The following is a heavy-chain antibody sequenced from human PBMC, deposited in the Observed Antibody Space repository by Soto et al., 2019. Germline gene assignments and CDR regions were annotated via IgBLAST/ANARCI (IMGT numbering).Heavy chain of an antibody. CDR1: GGSISSGGYY. CDR2: IYYSGST. D-gene: IGHD5-18*01. Sequence: QVQLQESGPGLVKPSQTLSLTCTVSGGSISSGGYYWSWIRQHPGKGLEWIGYIYYSGSTYYKPCLKGRVTISVDTSKNQFSLKLSSVTAADTAVYYCARDQGVDTAMVPPFSFDYWGQGTLVTVSS. J-gene: IGHJ4*02. V-gene: IGHV4-31*03. CDR3: ARDQGVDTAMVPPFSFDY.